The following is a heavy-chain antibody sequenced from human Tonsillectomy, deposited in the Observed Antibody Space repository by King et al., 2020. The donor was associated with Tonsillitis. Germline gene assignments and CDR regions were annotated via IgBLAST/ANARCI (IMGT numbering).Heavy chain of an antibody. J-gene: IGHJ3*02. CDR1: GGTFSSYA. Sequence: FQLVQSGAEVKKPGSSVKVYCKASGGTFSSYAISWVRQAPGQGLEWMGGIIPIFGTANYAQKFPGRVPITADESTSTAYMELSSLRSEDTAVYYCARIELEMAVSHLGAFDIWGQGTMVTVSS. CDR3: ARIELEMAVSHLGAFDI. D-gene: IGHD5-24*01. V-gene: IGHV1-69*12. CDR2: IIPIFGTA.